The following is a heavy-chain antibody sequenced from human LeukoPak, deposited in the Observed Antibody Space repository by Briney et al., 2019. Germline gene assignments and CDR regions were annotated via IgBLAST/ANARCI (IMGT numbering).Heavy chain of an antibody. V-gene: IGHV4-59*01. Sequence: KPSETLSLTCTVSGGSISSYYWSWIRQPPGKGLEWIGYISYSGSTSYNPSLKSRVTISLDTSKNRFSLNLSSVTAADAAVYYCARGVYGFWSTPGYMDVWGKGTTVTVSS. D-gene: IGHD3-3*01. CDR2: ISYSGST. CDR3: ARGVYGFWSTPGYMDV. J-gene: IGHJ6*03. CDR1: GGSISSYY.